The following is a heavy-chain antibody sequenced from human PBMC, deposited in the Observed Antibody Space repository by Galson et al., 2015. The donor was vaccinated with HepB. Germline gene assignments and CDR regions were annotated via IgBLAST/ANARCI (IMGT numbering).Heavy chain of an antibody. J-gene: IGHJ1*01. V-gene: IGHV3-23*01. CDR3: AKDRAKYYYDSSGYKEYFQH. CDR1: GFTFSSYA. Sequence: SLRLSCTASGFTFSSYAMSWVRQAPGKGLEWVSAISGSGGSTYYADSVKGRFTISRDNSKNTLYLQMNSLRAEDTAVYYCAKDRAKYYYDSSGYKEYFQHWGQGTLVTVSS. D-gene: IGHD3-22*01. CDR2: ISGSGGST.